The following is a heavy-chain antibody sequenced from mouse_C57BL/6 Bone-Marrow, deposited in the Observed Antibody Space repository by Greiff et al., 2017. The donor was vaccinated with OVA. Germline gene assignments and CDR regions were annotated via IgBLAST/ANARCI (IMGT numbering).Heavy chain of an antibody. D-gene: IGHD2-12*01. CDR2: INSDGAST. J-gene: IGHJ4*01. CDR3: ARPPAYYTGYYAMDY. V-gene: IGHV5-2*01. Sequence: EVMLVESGGGLVQPGESLKLSCESNEYEFPSHDMSWVRKTPEKRLELVAAINSDGASTYYPDTMERRFIISRDNTKKTLYLQMSSLRSEDTALYYCARPPAYYTGYYAMDYWGQGTSVTVSS. CDR1: EYEFPSHD.